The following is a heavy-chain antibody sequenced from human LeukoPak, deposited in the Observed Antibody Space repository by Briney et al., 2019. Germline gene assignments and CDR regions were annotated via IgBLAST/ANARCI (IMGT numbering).Heavy chain of an antibody. J-gene: IGHJ4*02. V-gene: IGHV4-59*08. D-gene: IGHD1/OR15-1a*01. CDR1: GGSISSYY. Sequence: PSETLSLTCTVSGGSISSYYWSWIRQPPGKGLEWIGYIYYSGSTNCNPSLKSRVTISVDTPKNQFSLKLSSVTAADTAVYYCARHEQPTYYFDYWGQGTLVTVSS. CDR3: ARHEQPTYYFDY. CDR2: IYYSGST.